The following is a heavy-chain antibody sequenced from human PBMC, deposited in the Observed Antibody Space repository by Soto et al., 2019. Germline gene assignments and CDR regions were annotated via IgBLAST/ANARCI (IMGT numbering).Heavy chain of an antibody. V-gene: IGHV3-23*01. D-gene: IGHD6-19*01. CDR1: GFTFSSYA. Sequence: GGSLRLSCAASGFTFSSYAMSWVRQAPGKGLEWVSVISGSGGNTYNADSVKGRFTISRDNSKNTLYLQMNSLRAEDTAVYYCAKDGDSSGWYVNTPFRYGMDVWGQGTTVTVSS. CDR3: AKDGDSSGWYVNTPFRYGMDV. CDR2: ISGSGGNT. J-gene: IGHJ6*02.